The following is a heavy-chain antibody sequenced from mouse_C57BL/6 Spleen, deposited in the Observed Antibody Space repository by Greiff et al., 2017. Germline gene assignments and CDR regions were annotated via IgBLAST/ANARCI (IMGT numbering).Heavy chain of an antibody. V-gene: IGHV3-8*01. J-gene: IGHJ1*03. CDR1: GYSITSDY. Sequence: EVKLEESGPGLAKPSQTLSLTCSVTGYSITSDYWNWIRKFPGNKLEYMGYISYSGSTYYNPSLKSRISITRDTSKNQYYLQLNSVTTEDTATYYCARSDDGYFGYWYFDVWGTGTTVTVSS. D-gene: IGHD2-3*01. CDR3: ARSDDGYFGYWYFDV. CDR2: ISYSGST.